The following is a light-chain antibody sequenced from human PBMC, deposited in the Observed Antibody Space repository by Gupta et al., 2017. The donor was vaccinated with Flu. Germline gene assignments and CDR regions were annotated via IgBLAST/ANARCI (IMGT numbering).Light chain of an antibody. CDR1: QSVSSS. J-gene: IGKJ4*01. CDR2: GAS. V-gene: IGKV3-15*01. CDR3: QQYNNWPGLT. Sequence: EIVMTQSPATLSVSPGERATLSCRASQSVSSSLAWYQQKPGQAPRLLIYGASTRATGIPARFSGSGSGTEFTLTISSLQSEDFALYYCQQYNNWPGLTFGGGTKVEIK.